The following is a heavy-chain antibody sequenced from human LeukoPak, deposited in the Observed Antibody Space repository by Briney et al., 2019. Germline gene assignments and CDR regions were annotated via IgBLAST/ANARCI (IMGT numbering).Heavy chain of an antibody. D-gene: IGHD3-3*01. CDR1: GGSISSYY. V-gene: IGHV4-59*13. J-gene: IGHJ3*02. CDR3: AKYDGRGWFDI. Sequence: NSSETLSLTCTVPGGSISSYYWSWIRRPPGKGLEWIGYIYYSGSTNYNPSLKSRVTISVDTSKNQFSLKLSSVTAADTAVYYCAKYDGRGWFDIWGQGTIVAVSS. CDR2: IYYSGST.